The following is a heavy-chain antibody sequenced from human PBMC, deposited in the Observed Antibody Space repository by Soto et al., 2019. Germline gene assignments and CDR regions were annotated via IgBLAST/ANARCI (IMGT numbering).Heavy chain of an antibody. Sequence: PGGSLRLSCAASGFTFSSYAMHWVRQAPGKGLEWVAVISYDGSNKYYADSVKGRFTISRDNSKNTLYLQMNSLRAEDTAVYYCARDLPRYCSSTSCYAPDYWGQGTLVTVSS. CDR3: ARDLPRYCSSTSCYAPDY. CDR2: ISYDGSNK. D-gene: IGHD2-2*01. CDR1: GFTFSSYA. V-gene: IGHV3-30-3*01. J-gene: IGHJ4*02.